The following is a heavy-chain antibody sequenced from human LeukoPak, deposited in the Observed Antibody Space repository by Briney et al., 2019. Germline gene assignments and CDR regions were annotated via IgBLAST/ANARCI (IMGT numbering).Heavy chain of an antibody. V-gene: IGHV4-39*01. CDR1: DGSISSGYYY. D-gene: IGHD3-10*01. CDR2: IYYSGTT. Sequence: SETLSLTCSVSDGSISSGYYYWAWIRQPPGKGPEWIGSIYYSGTTYPNSSLKSRVTISVDTSKNQFSLKLSSVTAADTAVYYCARGVTYYYGSGSYYNVFSFDYWGQGTLVTVSS. J-gene: IGHJ4*02. CDR3: ARGVTYYYGSGSYYNVFSFDY.